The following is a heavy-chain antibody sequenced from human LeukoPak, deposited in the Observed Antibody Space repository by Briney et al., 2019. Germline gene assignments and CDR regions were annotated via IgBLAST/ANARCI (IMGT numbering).Heavy chain of an antibody. J-gene: IGHJ4*02. CDR1: GFTFSDHY. Sequence: PGGSLRLSCAASGFTFSDHYMDWVRQAPGKGLEWVGRTRNKANSYTTEYAASVKGRFTISRDDSKNSLYLQMNSLKTEDTAVYYCARESYCGGDCYFGGGFDYWGQGTLVTVSS. CDR2: TRNKANSYTT. CDR3: ARESYCGGDCYFGGGFDY. D-gene: IGHD2-21*02. V-gene: IGHV3-72*01.